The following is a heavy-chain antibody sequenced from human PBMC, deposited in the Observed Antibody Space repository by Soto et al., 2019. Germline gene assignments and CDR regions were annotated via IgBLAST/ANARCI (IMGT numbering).Heavy chain of an antibody. J-gene: IGHJ6*02. D-gene: IGHD3-10*01. CDR1: GFTFSSYA. CDR2: ISGSGGST. Sequence: PGGSLRLSCAASGFTFSSYAMSWVRQAPVKGLEWVSAISGSGGSTYYADSVKGRFTISRDNSKNTLYLQMNSLRAEDTAVYYCAKMGVKNYYGLGRGPSTDYYYYGMDVWGQGTTVTVSS. CDR3: AKMGVKNYYGLGRGPSTDYYYYGMDV. V-gene: IGHV3-23*01.